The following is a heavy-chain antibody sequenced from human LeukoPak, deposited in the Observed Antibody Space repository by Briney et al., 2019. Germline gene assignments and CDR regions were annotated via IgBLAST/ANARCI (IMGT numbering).Heavy chain of an antibody. D-gene: IGHD2-15*01. J-gene: IGHJ3*02. CDR2: IGTAGDT. V-gene: IGHV3-13*01. CDR3: ARGYCSGGSCYFSGPDAFDI. CDR1: GFTFSSYD. Sequence: GGSLRLSCAASGFTFSSYDMHWVRQATGKGLEWVSAIGTAGDTYYPGSVKGRFTISRENAKNSLYLQMNSLRAGDTAVYYCARGYCSGGSCYFSGPDAFDIWGQGTMVTVSS.